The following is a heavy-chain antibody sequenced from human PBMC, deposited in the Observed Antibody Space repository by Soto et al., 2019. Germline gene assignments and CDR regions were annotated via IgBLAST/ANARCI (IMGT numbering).Heavy chain of an antibody. D-gene: IGHD6-19*01. V-gene: IGHV1-18*04. J-gene: IGHJ6*02. CDR2: ISAYNGNT. CDR1: GYTFTSYG. CDR3: ARQRWLTKYYYGMDV. Sequence: ASVKVSCKASGYTFTSYGISWVRQAPGQGLEWMGWISAYNGNTNYAQKLQGRVTMTTDTSTSTAYMELRSLRSEDTAVYYCARQRWLTKYYYGMDVWGQGTTVTVSS.